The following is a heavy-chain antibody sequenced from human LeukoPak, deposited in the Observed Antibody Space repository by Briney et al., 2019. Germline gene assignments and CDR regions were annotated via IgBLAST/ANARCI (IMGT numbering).Heavy chain of an antibody. D-gene: IGHD5-12*01. V-gene: IGHV3-23*01. CDR3: AKAVYSAYSSDAFDI. CDR2: ISGSGGST. CDR1: GLTFSSYA. J-gene: IGHJ3*02. Sequence: GGSLRLSCAASGLTFSSYAMNWVRQAPGKGLEWVSVISGSGGSTYHADSVKGRFTISRDNSKNTLYMQMNSLRAEDTAVYYCAKAVYSAYSSDAFDIWGQGTMVTVSS.